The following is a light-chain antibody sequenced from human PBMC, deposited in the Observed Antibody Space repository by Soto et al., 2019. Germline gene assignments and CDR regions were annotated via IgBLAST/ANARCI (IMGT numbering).Light chain of an antibody. Sequence: EIVLTQSPATLSLSPGERGTLSCRASESVTTYLAWYQQKPGQSPRLLIYDASHRATGVPARFSGSGSGTDFTLTISGLEPEDFAVYYCQQRSVWPITFGQGTRLEIK. CDR2: DAS. CDR1: ESVTTY. V-gene: IGKV3-11*01. CDR3: QQRSVWPIT. J-gene: IGKJ5*01.